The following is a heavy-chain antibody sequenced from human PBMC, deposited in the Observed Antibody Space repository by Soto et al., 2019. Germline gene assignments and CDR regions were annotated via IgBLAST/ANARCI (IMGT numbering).Heavy chain of an antibody. CDR3: ARGRSMVRGVIIDY. V-gene: IGHV4-34*01. CDR2: VNHSGST. J-gene: IGHJ4*02. D-gene: IGHD3-10*01. Sequence: GSLRLSCAASGFTFSNAWINWVRQAPGKGLEWIGEVNHSGSTNYNPSLKSRVTISVDTSKNQFSLKLSSVTAADTAVYYCARGRSMVRGVIIDYWGQGTLVTVSS. CDR1: GFTFSNAW.